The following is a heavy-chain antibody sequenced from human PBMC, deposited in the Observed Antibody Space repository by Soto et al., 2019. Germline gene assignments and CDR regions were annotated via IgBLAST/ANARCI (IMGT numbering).Heavy chain of an antibody. V-gene: IGHV4-31*03. J-gene: IGHJ6*02. Sequence: SETLSLTCTVSGGSISSGGYYWSWIRQHPGKGLEWIGYIYYSGSTYYNPSLKSRVTISVDTSKNQFSLKLSSVTAADTAVYYCARNFGSIAVGMDVWGQGTTVTVSS. D-gene: IGHD6-6*01. CDR1: GGSISSGGYY. CDR2: IYYSGST. CDR3: ARNFGSIAVGMDV.